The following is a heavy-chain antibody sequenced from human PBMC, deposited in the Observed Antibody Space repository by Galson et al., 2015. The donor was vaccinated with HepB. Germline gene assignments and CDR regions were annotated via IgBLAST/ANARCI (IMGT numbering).Heavy chain of an antibody. Sequence: SLSLSCAASGFTFSSYVMHWVRQAPGKGLEWVAVISYDGSNKYYADSVKGRFTISRDNSKNTLYLQMNSLRAEDTAVYYCAKDFDSPGLNEAADYWGQGTLVTVSS. CDR2: ISYDGSNK. CDR3: AKDFDSPGLNEAADY. J-gene: IGHJ4*02. CDR1: GFTFSSYV. D-gene: IGHD1-1*01. V-gene: IGHV3-30*18.